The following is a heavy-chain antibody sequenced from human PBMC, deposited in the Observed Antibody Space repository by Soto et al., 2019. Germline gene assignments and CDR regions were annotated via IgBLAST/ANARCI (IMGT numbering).Heavy chain of an antibody. CDR3: ARETGGYQSNWFDP. V-gene: IGHV4-30-4*01. CDR1: GGSISSGDYY. D-gene: IGHD3-22*01. Sequence: LSLTCTVSGGSISSGDYYWSWIRQPPGKGLEWIGYIYYSGSTYYNPSLKSRVTISVDTSKNQFSLKLSSVTAADTAVYYCARETGGYQSNWFDPWGQGTLVTVSS. J-gene: IGHJ5*02. CDR2: IYYSGST.